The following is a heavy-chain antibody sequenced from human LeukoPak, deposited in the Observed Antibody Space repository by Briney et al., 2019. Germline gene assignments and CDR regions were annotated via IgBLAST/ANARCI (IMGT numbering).Heavy chain of an antibody. V-gene: IGHV3-23*01. CDR3: AKDMSIAAAGTSHWFDP. Sequence: GGSLRLSCAASGFTFSSYAMSWVRQAPGKGLEWVSAISGSGGSTYYADSVKGRFTISRDNSKNTLYLQMNSLRAEDTAVYYCAKDMSIAAAGTSHWFDPWGQGTLVTVSS. D-gene: IGHD6-13*01. CDR1: GFTFSSYA. CDR2: ISGSGGST. J-gene: IGHJ5*02.